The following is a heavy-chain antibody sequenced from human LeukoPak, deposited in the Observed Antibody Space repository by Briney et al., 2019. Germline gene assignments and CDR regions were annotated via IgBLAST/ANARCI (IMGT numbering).Heavy chain of an antibody. CDR3: ARSGRWLLPYFDY. D-gene: IGHD3-22*01. CDR2: ISGSAGST. CDR1: GFTFSSYS. V-gene: IGHV3-23*01. Sequence: GGSLRLSCAASGFTFSSYSMNWVRQAPGKGLEWVSSISGSAGSTYYADSVKGRFTLSRDNSKNTLYLQMNSLRAEDTAVYYCARSGRWLLPYFDYWGQGTLVTVSS. J-gene: IGHJ4*02.